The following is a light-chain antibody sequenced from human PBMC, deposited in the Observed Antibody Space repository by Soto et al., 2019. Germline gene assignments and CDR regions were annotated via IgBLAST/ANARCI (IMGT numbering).Light chain of an antibody. Sequence: EVVLTQSPATLSLSPGERATLSCRASQNVSIYLAWYQQKPGQVPRLLIYDATNRAAGIPPRFSGSGSGTDFTLTISSLAPEDFEVYYCQQRYSWPPLTFGGGTKVEIK. V-gene: IGKV3-11*01. J-gene: IGKJ4*01. CDR1: QNVSIY. CDR2: DAT. CDR3: QQRYSWPPLT.